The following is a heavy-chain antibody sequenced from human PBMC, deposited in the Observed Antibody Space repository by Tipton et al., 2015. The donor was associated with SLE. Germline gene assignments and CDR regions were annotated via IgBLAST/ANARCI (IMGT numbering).Heavy chain of an antibody. J-gene: IGHJ2*01. V-gene: IGHV1-8*01. CDR2: LNPKTGYT. Sequence: QSGPEVKKPGASVKVSCQAFGYTFTTYEVNWVRQAAGQGLEWMGWLNPKTGYTDFAQKFQGRISMTRNIAIDTAYLELSSLTSDDTAVYYCARDVSSGWYFDLWGRGTLVTVSS. D-gene: IGHD6-19*01. CDR1: GYTFTTYE. CDR3: ARDVSSGWYFDL.